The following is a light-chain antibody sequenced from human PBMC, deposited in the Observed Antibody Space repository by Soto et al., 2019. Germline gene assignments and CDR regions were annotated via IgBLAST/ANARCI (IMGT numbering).Light chain of an antibody. CDR2: DGS. CDR1: QSISSW. Sequence: DIQMTQSPSTLSASVGDRVTITCRASQSISSWLAWYQQKLGRAPRLLIYDGSSLESRVPSRFSGSGYGTEFTLTISSLQPDDFATYYCQQYNTYSSLTFGGGTKVDIK. J-gene: IGKJ4*01. CDR3: QQYNTYSSLT. V-gene: IGKV1-5*01.